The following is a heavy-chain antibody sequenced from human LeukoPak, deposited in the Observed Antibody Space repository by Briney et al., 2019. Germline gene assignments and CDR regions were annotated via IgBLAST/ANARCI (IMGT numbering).Heavy chain of an antibody. CDR2: TRYDGSNK. D-gene: IGHD4-17*01. J-gene: IGHJ4*02. V-gene: IGHV3-30*02. CDR1: GFTFGTYG. CDR3: AKDMLVTTLDY. Sequence: GGSLRLSCAASGFTFGTYGMHWVRQAPGKGLEWVAFTRYDGSNKYYADSVKGRFTISRDNSKNTLYLQMNSLRAEDTAVYYCAKDMLVTTLDYWGQGTLVTVSS.